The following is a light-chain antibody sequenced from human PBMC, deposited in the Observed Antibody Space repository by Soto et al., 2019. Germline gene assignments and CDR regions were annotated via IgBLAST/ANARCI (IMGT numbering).Light chain of an antibody. CDR2: KAS. V-gene: IGKV1-5*03. Sequence: DIQMTQSPSTLSASVGDRVTITCRASQSISSWLAWYQQKPGKAPKRLIYKASSLESGVPSRFSGSGSGTALTLTISSLQPDDFATYYCQQYNSSPWTFGQGNKVEIK. CDR1: QSISSW. CDR3: QQYNSSPWT. J-gene: IGKJ1*01.